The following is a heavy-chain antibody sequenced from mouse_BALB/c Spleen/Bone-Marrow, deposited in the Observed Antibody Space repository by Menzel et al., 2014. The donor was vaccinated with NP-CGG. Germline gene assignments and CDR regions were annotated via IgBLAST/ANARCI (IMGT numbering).Heavy chain of an antibody. CDR3: ARDSGYDWYFDV. D-gene: IGHD2-2*01. V-gene: IGHV2-9*02. J-gene: IGHJ1*01. CDR2: IWAGGST. Sequence: QVQLKESGPGLVAPSQSLSITCTVSGFSLTSYGVHWVRQPPGKGLEWLGVIWAGGSTNYNSALMSRLSISKDNSKSQVFLKMNSLQTDDTAMYYRARDSGYDWYFDVWGAGTTVTVSS. CDR1: GFSLTSYG.